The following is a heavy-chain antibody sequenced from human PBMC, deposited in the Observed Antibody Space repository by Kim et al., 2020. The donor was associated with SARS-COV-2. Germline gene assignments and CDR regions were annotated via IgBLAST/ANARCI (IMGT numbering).Heavy chain of an antibody. CDR2: ISWNSGSI. D-gene: IGHD5-18*01. J-gene: IGHJ4*01. V-gene: IGHV3-9*01. Sequence: GGSLRLSCAASGFTFDDYAMHWVRQAPGKGLEWVSGISWNSGSIGYADSVKGRFTISRDNAKNSLYLQMHSLRAEDTALYYCATFQWIPQGGTYGDYG. CDR1: GFTFDDYA. CDR3: ATFQWIPQGGTYGDY.